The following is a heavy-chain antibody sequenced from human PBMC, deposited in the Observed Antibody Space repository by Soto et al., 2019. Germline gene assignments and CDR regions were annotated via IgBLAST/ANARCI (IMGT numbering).Heavy chain of an antibody. J-gene: IGHJ6*02. CDR3: ARDRRITIFGSSYYYGMDV. CDR2: IYYSGST. CDR1: GGSISSYY. V-gene: IGHV4-59*01. Sequence: SETLSLTCTVSGGSISSYYWSWIRQPPGKGLEWIGYIYYSGSTNYNPSLKSRVTISVDTSKNQFSLKLSSVTAADTAVYYCARDRRITIFGSSYYYGMDVWGQGTTVTVSS. D-gene: IGHD3-3*01.